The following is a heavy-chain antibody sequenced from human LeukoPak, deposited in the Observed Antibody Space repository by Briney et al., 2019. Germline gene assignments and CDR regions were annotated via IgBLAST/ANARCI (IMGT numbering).Heavy chain of an antibody. CDR1: GFTFSSYW. D-gene: IGHD3-16*01. J-gene: IGHJ4*02. CDR2: INSDGSST. CDR3: ARDRLGCFGGSDY. V-gene: IGHV3-74*01. Sequence: GGSLRLSCAASGFTFSSYWMHWVRQAPGKGLVWVSRINSDGSSTSYADSVKGRFTISRDNAKNSLYLQMNSLRAEDTAVYYCARDRLGCFGGSDYWGQETLVTVSS.